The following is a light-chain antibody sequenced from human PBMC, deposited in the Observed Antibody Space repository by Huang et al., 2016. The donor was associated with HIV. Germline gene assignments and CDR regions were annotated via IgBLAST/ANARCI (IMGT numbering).Light chain of an antibody. CDR3: QQRSNWYS. J-gene: IGKJ2*01. Sequence: EIVLTQSPATLSLSPGERDTLSCRASRSVGTFLAWYQQKPGQAPRLLIYDASNRATGIPDRFSGSGSGTDFTLTISSLQPEDFAVYYCQQRSNWYSFGQGTRLEI. CDR2: DAS. CDR1: RSVGTF. V-gene: IGKV3-11*01.